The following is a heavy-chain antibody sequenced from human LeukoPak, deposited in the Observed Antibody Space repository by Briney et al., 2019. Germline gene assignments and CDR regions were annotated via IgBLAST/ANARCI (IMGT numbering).Heavy chain of an antibody. Sequence: ASVKVSCKASGYTFTSYDINWVRQATGQGLEWMGWMNPNSGNTGYAQKFQGRVIMTRNTSISTAYMELSSLRSEDTAVYYCARKAPTAYYYYMDVWGKGTTVTVSS. V-gene: IGHV1-8*01. CDR2: MNPNSGNT. J-gene: IGHJ6*03. CDR3: ARKAPTAYYYYMDV. D-gene: IGHD4-17*01. CDR1: GYTFTSYD.